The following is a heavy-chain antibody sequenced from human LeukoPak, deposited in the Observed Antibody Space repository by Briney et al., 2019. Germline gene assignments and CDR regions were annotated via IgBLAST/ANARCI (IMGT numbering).Heavy chain of an antibody. D-gene: IGHD2-2*02. CDR2: INPSGGTT. J-gene: IGHJ5*02. V-gene: IGHV1-46*03. CDR3: ARDGVVPAAVLAANWFDP. Sequence: SVKVSCKASGYTFTSYYMHWVRQAPGQGLEWMGIINPSGGTTNYAQKFQGRVTMTRDTSTSTVYMELSSLRSEDTAVYYCARDGVVPAAVLAANWFDPWGQGTLVTVSS. CDR1: GYTFTSYY.